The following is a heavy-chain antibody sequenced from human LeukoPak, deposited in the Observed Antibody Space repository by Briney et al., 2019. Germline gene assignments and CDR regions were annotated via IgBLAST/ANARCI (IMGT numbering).Heavy chain of an antibody. CDR3: ARVRGGGGWDDY. D-gene: IGHD1-26*01. V-gene: IGHV4-30-4*01. CDR1: GGSISSGDYY. J-gene: IGHJ4*02. CDR2: IYYSGST. Sequence: SETLSLTCTVSGGSISSGDYYWSWIRQPPGKGLEWIGYIYYSGSTYYNPPLKSRVTISVDTSKNQFSLKLSSVTAADTAVYYCARVRGGGGWDDYWGQGTLVTVSS.